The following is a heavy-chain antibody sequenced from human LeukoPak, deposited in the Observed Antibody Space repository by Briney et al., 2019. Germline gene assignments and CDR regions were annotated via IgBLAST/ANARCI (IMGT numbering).Heavy chain of an antibody. CDR3: ARVHRIATRPTSDY. D-gene: IGHD6-6*01. CDR2: ISSSSSYT. CDR1: RFTFSDYY. Sequence: NPGGSLRLSCAASRFTFSDYYMSWIRQAPGKGLEWVSYISSSSSYTNYADSVKGRFTISRDNAKNSLYLQMNSLRAEDTAIYYCARVHRIATRPTSDYWGQGTLVTVSS. J-gene: IGHJ4*02. V-gene: IGHV3-11*06.